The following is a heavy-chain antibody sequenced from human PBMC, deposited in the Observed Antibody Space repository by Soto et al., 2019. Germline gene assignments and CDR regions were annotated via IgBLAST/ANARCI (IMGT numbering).Heavy chain of an antibody. D-gene: IGHD3-22*01. J-gene: IGHJ4*02. V-gene: IGHV4-30-2*01. CDR1: GGSISSDGYS. CDR2: IYHSGST. Sequence: PSETMSLTCAVSGGSISSDGYSCSWIRQPPWKGLEWIGYIYHSGSTYYTPSLKSRVTISVDRSKNQFSLKLSSVTAADTAVYSCAIVDLDYCDSSSSQGNFDYWGQGSLVTVSS. CDR3: AIVDLDYCDSSSSQGNFDY.